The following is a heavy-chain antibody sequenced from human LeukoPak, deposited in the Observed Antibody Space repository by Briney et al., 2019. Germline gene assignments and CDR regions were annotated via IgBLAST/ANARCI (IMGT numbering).Heavy chain of an antibody. CDR2: IYYSGST. J-gene: IGHJ5*02. CDR3: ARAYSSSWYSWFDP. V-gene: IGHV4-59*01. D-gene: IGHD6-13*01. Sequence: NPSETLSLTCTVSGGSISSFYWSWIRQPPGKGLEWIGYIYYSGSTNYNPSLMSRVTISVDTSKNQFSLKLTSVTAADTAVYYCARAYSSSWYSWFDPRGQGTLVTVSS. CDR1: GGSISSFY.